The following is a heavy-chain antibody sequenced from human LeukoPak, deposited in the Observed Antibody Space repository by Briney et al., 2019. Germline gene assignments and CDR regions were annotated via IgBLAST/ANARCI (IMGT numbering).Heavy chain of an antibody. Sequence: GASVKVSCKASGYTFTSYGISWVRQAPGQGLEWMGGIVPIFGTANYAQKFQGRVTITADESSNTAYMELSSLRSDDTAVYYCARDLRGAGPVRGVQFDYWGQGTLVTVSS. CDR3: ARDLRGAGPVRGVQFDY. D-gene: IGHD3-10*01. CDR2: IVPIFGTA. J-gene: IGHJ4*02. V-gene: IGHV1-69*13. CDR1: GYTFTSYG.